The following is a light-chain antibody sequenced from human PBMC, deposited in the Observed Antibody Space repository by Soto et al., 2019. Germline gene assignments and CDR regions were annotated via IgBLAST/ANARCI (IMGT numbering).Light chain of an antibody. CDR3: CSYADGSIYF. J-gene: IGLJ1*01. CDR1: SRDVGAYDY. Sequence: SALTQPASVSGSPGQSITISCTGTSRDVGAYDYVSWYLQYPDKAPQLLIYYVDHRPSGVSSRFSGSKSGNTASLTISGLQAEDEGDYYCCSYADGSIYFFGTGTKGTVL. V-gene: IGLV2-14*03. CDR2: YVD.